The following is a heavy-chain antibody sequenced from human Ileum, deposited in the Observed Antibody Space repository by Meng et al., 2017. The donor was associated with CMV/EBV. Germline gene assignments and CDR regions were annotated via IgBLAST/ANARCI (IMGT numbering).Heavy chain of an antibody. Sequence: QGHLGQAGAEVRKPGASVKGSCKGSGNTFGDYYVHWVRQAPGQGLEWWAWIKPKSGEGDYSQTFQGRITLTRDTYINTVYMELNSLTSDDTAVYYCARDWNRRSFDIWGQGTMVTVSS. CDR3: ARDWNRRSFDI. CDR1: GNTFGDYY. D-gene: IGHD1-1*01. CDR2: IKPKSGEG. V-gene: IGHV1-2*02. J-gene: IGHJ3*02.